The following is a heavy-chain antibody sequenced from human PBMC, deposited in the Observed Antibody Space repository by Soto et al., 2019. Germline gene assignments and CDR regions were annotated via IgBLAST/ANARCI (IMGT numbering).Heavy chain of an antibody. CDR2: IDSDGVTK. CDR1: GFTFSSYW. V-gene: IGHV3-74*01. J-gene: IGHJ4*02. Sequence: EVQLVESGGGLVQPGGSLRLSCVTSGFTFSSYWMHWVRQAPGKGLVWVSRIDSDGVTKDYADSVKGRFTISRDNAKNTLYLQMNSLRADDTGLYYCGTKIYLDSWGQGTLVTVSS. CDR3: GTKIYLDS. D-gene: IGHD3-16*02.